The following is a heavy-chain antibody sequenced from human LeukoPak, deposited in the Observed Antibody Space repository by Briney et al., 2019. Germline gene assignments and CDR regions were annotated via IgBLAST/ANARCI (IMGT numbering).Heavy chain of an antibody. J-gene: IGHJ4*02. CDR2: IYYSGST. CDR1: GGSISSGGYY. Sequence: SQTLSLTCTVSGGSISSGGYYWSWIRQHPGKGLEWIGYIYYSGSTYYNPSLKSRVTISVDTSKNQFSLKLSSVTAADTAVYYCARSNNDGDHLFDYWGQGTLVTVSS. V-gene: IGHV4-31*03. D-gene: IGHD4-17*01. CDR3: ARSNNDGDHLFDY.